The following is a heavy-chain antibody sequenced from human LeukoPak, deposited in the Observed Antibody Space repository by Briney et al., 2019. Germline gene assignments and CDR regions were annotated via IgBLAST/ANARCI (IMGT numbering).Heavy chain of an antibody. Sequence: SETLSFTCTVAGGSISSYYWGWIRQPPGKGLEGIGNIYYSGGTNYNPSLKSRVTISVDTSKNLFSLKLSSVTAADTAVYYCARGDYKGNWFDPWGQGTLVTVSS. D-gene: IGHD4-11*01. V-gene: IGHV4-59*01. J-gene: IGHJ5*02. CDR1: GGSISSYY. CDR2: IYYSGGT. CDR3: ARGDYKGNWFDP.